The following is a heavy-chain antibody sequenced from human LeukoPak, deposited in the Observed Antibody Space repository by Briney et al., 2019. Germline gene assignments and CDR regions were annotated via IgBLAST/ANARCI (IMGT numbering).Heavy chain of an antibody. D-gene: IGHD6-13*01. J-gene: IGHJ4*02. Sequence: GGSLRLSCAASGFTFSSYSMNWIRQAPGKGLEWVSSISSSSSYIYYADSVKGRFTISRDNAKNSLYLQMNSLRAEDTAVYYCARDPGSSWYNDYWGQGTLVTVSS. CDR1: GFTFSSYS. CDR3: ARDPGSSWYNDY. V-gene: IGHV3-21*01. CDR2: ISSSSSYI.